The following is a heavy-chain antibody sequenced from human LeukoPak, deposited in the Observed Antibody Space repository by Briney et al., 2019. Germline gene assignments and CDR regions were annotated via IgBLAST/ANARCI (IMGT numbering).Heavy chain of an antibody. V-gene: IGHV1-18*01. CDR3: ARDLGISGWYAPPLGYFDY. CDR1: GYTFTSYG. Sequence: ASVKVSCKASGYTFTSYGISWVRQAPGQGLEWMGWISAYNGNTNYAQKLQGRVTVTTDTSTSTAYMELRSLRSDDTAVYYCARDLGISGWYAPPLGYFDYWGQGTLVTVSS. CDR2: ISAYNGNT. J-gene: IGHJ4*02. D-gene: IGHD6-19*01.